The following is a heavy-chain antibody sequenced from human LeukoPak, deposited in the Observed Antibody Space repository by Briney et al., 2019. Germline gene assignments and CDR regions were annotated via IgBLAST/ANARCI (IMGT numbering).Heavy chain of an antibody. CDR2: INPDSGFT. CDR1: GYSFTDDY. J-gene: IGHJ4*02. CDR3: APTPEAYTSNWNV. D-gene: IGHD1-1*01. Sequence: ASVKVSCKTSGYSFTDDYVQGVRQAPGQGLEWMGWINPDSGFTNYAQKFQGRVTMTRDTSISTAYMEVRRLRPDDTAVYYCAPTPEAYTSNWNVWGQGTLVTVSS. V-gene: IGHV1-2*02.